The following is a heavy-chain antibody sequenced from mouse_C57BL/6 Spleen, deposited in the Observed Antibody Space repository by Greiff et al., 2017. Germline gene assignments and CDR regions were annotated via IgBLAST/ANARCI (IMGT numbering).Heavy chain of an antibody. CDR2: INYDGSST. Sequence: EVHLVESEGGLVQPGSSMKLSCTASGFTFSDYYMAWVRQVPEKGLEWVANINYDGSSTYYLDSLKSRFIISRDNAKNILYLQMSSLKSEDTATYYCARDPYGSSPYYFDYWGQGTTLTVSS. CDR1: GFTFSDYY. J-gene: IGHJ2*01. CDR3: ARDPYGSSPYYFDY. D-gene: IGHD1-1*01. V-gene: IGHV5-16*01.